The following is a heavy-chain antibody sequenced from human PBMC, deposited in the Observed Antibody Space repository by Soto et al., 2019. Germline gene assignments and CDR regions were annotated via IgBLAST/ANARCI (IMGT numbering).Heavy chain of an antibody. J-gene: IGHJ6*02. Sequence: ASVKVSCKASGYTFTSYGISWVRQAPGQGLEWMGWISAYNGNTNYAQKFQGRVTMTRNTSISTAYMELSSLRSEDTAVYYCARKVEMATMYYYYYGMDVWGQGTTVTVSS. CDR3: ARKVEMATMYYYYYGMDV. CDR2: ISAYNGNT. D-gene: IGHD5-12*01. CDR1: GYTFTSYG. V-gene: IGHV1-18*01.